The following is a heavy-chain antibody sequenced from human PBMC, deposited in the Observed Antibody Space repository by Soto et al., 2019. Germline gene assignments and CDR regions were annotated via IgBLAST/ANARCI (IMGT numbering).Heavy chain of an antibody. V-gene: IGHV4-30-4*01. D-gene: IGHD5-18*01. Sequence: QVQLQESGPGLVKPSQTLSLTCTVSGGSISSGDYYWSWIRQPPGKGLEWIGYIYYSGSTYYNPSLKRRVTISVDTSKNQFSLKLSSVTAADTAVYSCARGARDTAMVTYGMDVWGQGTTATVSS. CDR2: IYYSGST. J-gene: IGHJ6*02. CDR3: ARGARDTAMVTYGMDV. CDR1: GGSISSGDYY.